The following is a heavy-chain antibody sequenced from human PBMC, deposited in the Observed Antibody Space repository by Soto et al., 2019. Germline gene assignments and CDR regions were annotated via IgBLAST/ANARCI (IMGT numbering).Heavy chain of an antibody. V-gene: IGHV3-66*01. CDR2: IYSGGST. CDR1: GFTVSTKY. CDR3: ARDPWPADY. Sequence: EVQLVESGGGLVQPGGSLRLSCAASGFTVSTKYMSWVRQAPGKGLEWVSVIYSGGSTFYADSVRGRFTISRDNSKNTVNLQMNSLRAEDTAVYYWARDPWPADYWGQGTLVTVS. J-gene: IGHJ4*02.